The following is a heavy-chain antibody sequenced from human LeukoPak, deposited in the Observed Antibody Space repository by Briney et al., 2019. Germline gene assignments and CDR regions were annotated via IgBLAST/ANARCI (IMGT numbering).Heavy chain of an antibody. V-gene: IGHV4-39*01. CDR2: VYDSGST. Sequence: PSETLSLTCTVSGGSISSSYLWGWLRQPPGKGLEWIGNVYDSGSTYYNPSLKSRVTISVDTPENQFSLKLSSVTAADTAVYYCASPASQVYYDSSGYYPGYYDYWGQGTLVTVSS. D-gene: IGHD3-22*01. CDR1: GGSISSSYL. CDR3: ASPASQVYYDSSGYYPGYYDY. J-gene: IGHJ4*02.